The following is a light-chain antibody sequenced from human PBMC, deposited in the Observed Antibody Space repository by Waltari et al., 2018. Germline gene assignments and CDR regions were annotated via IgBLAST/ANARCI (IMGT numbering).Light chain of an antibody. J-gene: IGKJ5*01. CDR2: LGS. CDR3: MQALQTPIT. Sequence: DIVMTQSPLSLPVTPGEPASISCRSSQRRLHSNGYNYLDWYLQTPGQSPQLLIYLGSNRASGVPDRFSGSGSGTDFTLKISRVEAEDVGVYYCMQALQTPITFGQGTRLEIK. CDR1: QRRLHSNGYNY. V-gene: IGKV2-28*01.